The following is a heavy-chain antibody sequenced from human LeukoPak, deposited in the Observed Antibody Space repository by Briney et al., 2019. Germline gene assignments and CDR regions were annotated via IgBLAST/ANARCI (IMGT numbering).Heavy chain of an antibody. CDR1: GGSFGGYY. V-gene: IGHV4-34*01. CDR2: INHSGST. J-gene: IGHJ4*02. Sequence: TSETLSLTCAVYGGSFGGYYWSWIRQPPGKGLEWIGEINHSGSTNYNPSLKSRVTISVDTSKNQFSLKLSSVTAADTAVYYCARRSPRLRSSIDYWGQGTLVTVSS. CDR3: ARRSPRLRSSIDY. D-gene: IGHD3-3*01.